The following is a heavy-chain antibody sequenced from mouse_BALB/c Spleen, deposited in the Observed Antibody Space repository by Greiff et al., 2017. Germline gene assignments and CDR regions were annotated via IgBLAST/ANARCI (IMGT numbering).Heavy chain of an antibody. Sequence: DVKLVESGPSLVKPSQTLSLTCSVTGDSITSGYWNWIRKFPGNKLEYMGYISYSGSTYYNPSLKSRISITRDTSKNQYYLQLNSVTTEDTATYYCARILYYYGSSYFDYWGQGTTLTVSS. D-gene: IGHD1-1*01. V-gene: IGHV3-8*02. CDR2: ISYSGST. J-gene: IGHJ2*01. CDR1: GDSITSGY. CDR3: ARILYYYGSSYFDY.